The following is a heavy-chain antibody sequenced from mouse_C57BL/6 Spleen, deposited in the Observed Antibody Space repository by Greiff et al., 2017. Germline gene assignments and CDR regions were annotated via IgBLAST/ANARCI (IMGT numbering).Heavy chain of an antibody. CDR3: ASYSNFYYYAMDY. V-gene: IGHV5-16*01. CDR2: INYDGSST. D-gene: IGHD2-5*01. CDR1: GFTFSDYY. Sequence: EVQRVESEGGLVQPGSSMKLSCTASGFTFSDYYMAWVRQVPEKGLEWVANINYDGSSTYYLDSLKSRFIISRDNAKNILYLQMSSLKSEDTATYYCASYSNFYYYAMDYWGQGTSVTVSS. J-gene: IGHJ4*01.